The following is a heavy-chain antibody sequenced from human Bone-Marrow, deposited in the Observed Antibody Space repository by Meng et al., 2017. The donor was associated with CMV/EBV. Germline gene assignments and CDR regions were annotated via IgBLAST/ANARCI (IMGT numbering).Heavy chain of an antibody. Sequence: GESLRLSCAASGFTFSSYAMSWVRQAPGKGLEWVSAISGSGGSTYYADSVKGRFTISRDNSKNTLYQQMNSLRAEDTAVYYCAKKLEYYDSSGSFDYWGQGTLVTVSS. CDR1: GFTFSSYA. V-gene: IGHV3-23*01. CDR2: ISGSGGST. CDR3: AKKLEYYDSSGSFDY. J-gene: IGHJ4*02. D-gene: IGHD3-22*01.